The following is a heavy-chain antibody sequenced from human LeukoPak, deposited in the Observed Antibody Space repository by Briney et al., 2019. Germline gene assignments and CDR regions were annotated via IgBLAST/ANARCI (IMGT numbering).Heavy chain of an antibody. D-gene: IGHD6-19*01. J-gene: IGHJ4*02. CDR3: AKRSGYTTGWFFDF. CDR2: ISGSGDNT. CDR1: GFSFSSYA. V-gene: IGHV3-23*01. Sequence: PGGSLRLSCAASGFSFSSYAMSWVRQAPGKGLEWVPSISGSGDNTYYAESVKGRFTIYRDNSKNTLFLQMNSLRAEDTAVFYCAKRSGYTTGWFFDFWGQGTLVTVSS.